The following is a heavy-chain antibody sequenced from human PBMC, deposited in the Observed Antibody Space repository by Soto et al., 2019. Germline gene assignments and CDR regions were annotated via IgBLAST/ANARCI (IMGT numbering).Heavy chain of an antibody. CDR2: ISYDGSNK. CDR3: AKVGMGELLSDY. CDR1: GFTFSSYG. J-gene: IGHJ4*02. Sequence: QVQLVESGGGVVQPGRSLRLSCAASGFTFSSYGMHWVRQAPGKGLEWVAVISYDGSNKYYADFVKGRFTISRDNSKNTLYLQMNSLRAEDTAVYYCAKVGMGELLSDYWGQGTLVTVSS. D-gene: IGHD1-26*01. V-gene: IGHV3-30*18.